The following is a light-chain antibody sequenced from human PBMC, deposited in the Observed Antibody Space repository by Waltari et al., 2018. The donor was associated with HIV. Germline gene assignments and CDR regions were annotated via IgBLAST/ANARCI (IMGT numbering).Light chain of an antibody. CDR3: AAWDDSLSAFYV. CDR2: RNS. Sequence: QSVLTQPPSASGTPGQRVTISCSGSSSNIGSTYVHLYQQVPGTAPKLIIDRNSQRPSGFPDRFAGSKSGTSASLAISGLRSEDEADYYCAAWDDSLSAFYVFGTGTKVTVL. V-gene: IGLV1-47*01. J-gene: IGLJ1*01. CDR1: SSNIGSTY.